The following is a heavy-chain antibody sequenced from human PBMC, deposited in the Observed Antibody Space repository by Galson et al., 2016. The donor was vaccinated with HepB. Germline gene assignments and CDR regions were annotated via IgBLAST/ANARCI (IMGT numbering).Heavy chain of an antibody. CDR3: ARDLEAAPGSLGLDF. Sequence: SETLSLTCSVSGYSISSGYYWVWIRQSPRKGLEWIGSIYHSGTTYYNPSLKSRITISIDTSKNQFSLRLNSVTAADTAVYYCARDLEAAPGSLGLDFWGQGTLVTVSS. CDR1: GYSISSGYY. D-gene: IGHD6-13*01. CDR2: IYHSGTT. V-gene: IGHV4-38-2*02. J-gene: IGHJ4*02.